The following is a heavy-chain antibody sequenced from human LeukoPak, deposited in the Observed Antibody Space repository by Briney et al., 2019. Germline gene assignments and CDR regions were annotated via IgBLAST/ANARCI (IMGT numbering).Heavy chain of an antibody. CDR2: IYHSGST. CDR1: GGSFSGYY. CDR3: ARKVYGSVKRGWFDP. V-gene: IGHV4-34*01. Sequence: TSETLSLTCAVYGGSFSGYYWSWIRQPPGKGLEWIGEIYHSGSTNYNPSLKSRVTISVDKSKNQFSLKLSSVTAADTAVYYCARKVYGSVKRGWFDPWGQGTLVTVSS. J-gene: IGHJ5*02. D-gene: IGHD3-10*01.